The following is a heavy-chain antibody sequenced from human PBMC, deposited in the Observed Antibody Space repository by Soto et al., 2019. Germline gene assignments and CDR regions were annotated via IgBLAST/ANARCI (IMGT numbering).Heavy chain of an antibody. CDR1: GYNYNLHW. Sequence: GESLKISCRGSGYNYNLHWISWVRQKPGRGLEWMGIIYPGDSDTRYNPSFQGQVTISVDKSINTAYLQWDSLEASDTATYYCARHLRSYDFFQYYYGIDVWGQGSTVTVSS. CDR2: IYPGDSDT. V-gene: IGHV5-51*01. CDR3: ARHLRSYDFFQYYYGIDV. D-gene: IGHD3-16*01. J-gene: IGHJ6*02.